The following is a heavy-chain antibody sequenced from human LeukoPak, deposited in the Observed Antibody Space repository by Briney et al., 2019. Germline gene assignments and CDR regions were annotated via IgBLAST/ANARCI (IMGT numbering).Heavy chain of an antibody. J-gene: IGHJ5*02. D-gene: IGHD5/OR15-5a*01. CDR2: VFFSEGT. CDR1: GGSISSYC. CDR3: ARDVYYTIWFDP. Sequence: SGTLSLTCTVSGGSISSYCWSWIRQSPGKGLEWIGYVFFSEGTNYNPSLKSRVTISVDTSKNQFSLKLSSMTAADTAVYYCARDVYYTIWFDPWGQGTLVTVFS. V-gene: IGHV4-59*12.